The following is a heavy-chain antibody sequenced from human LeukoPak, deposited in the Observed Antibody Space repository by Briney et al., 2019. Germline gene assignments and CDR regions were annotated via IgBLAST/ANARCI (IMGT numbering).Heavy chain of an antibody. J-gene: IGHJ4*02. D-gene: IGHD2-8*01. Sequence: PSETLSLTCGVYGVSFSGDYWSWIRQFPGRGLEWIAEINYVGGTKCNPSLKGRVTISVDTSESQFSLNSRSATAADTAVYYCARIRCGLSNGLCYNHWGRGTLVTVSS. CDR1: GVSFSGDY. CDR2: INYVGGT. V-gene: IGHV4-34*01. CDR3: ARIRCGLSNGLCYNH.